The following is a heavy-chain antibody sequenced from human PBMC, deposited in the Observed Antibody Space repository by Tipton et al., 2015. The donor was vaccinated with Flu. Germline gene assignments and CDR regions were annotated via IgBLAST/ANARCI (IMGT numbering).Heavy chain of an antibody. CDR2: IYSGGST. J-gene: IGHJ6*02. D-gene: IGHD5-24*01. CDR1: GFTVSSNY. V-gene: IGHV3-53*01. Sequence: CAASGFTVSSNYMSWVRQAPGKGLEWVSVIYSGGSTYYADSVKGRFTISRDNSKNTLYLQMNSLRAEDTAVYYCAREGVDGYNYFGNYGMDVWGQGTTVTVSS. CDR3: AREGVDGYNYFGNYGMDV.